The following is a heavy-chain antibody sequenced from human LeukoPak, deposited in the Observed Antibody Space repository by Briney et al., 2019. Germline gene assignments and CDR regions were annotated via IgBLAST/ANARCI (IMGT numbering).Heavy chain of an antibody. CDR2: IWYDGSEK. Sequence: GGSLRLSCVASGFTFSSHGMHWVRQAPGKGLEWVAVIWYDGSEKYYADSVKGRFIISRDNSKNMLYLQMNSLRADDTAVYYCARWGNNKILDYWGQGTLVTVSS. J-gene: IGHJ4*02. CDR1: GFTFSSHG. V-gene: IGHV3-33*01. D-gene: IGHD7-27*01. CDR3: ARWGNNKILDY.